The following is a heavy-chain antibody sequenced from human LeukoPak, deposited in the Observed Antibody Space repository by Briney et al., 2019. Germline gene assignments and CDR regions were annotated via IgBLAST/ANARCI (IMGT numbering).Heavy chain of an antibody. CDR1: GGSITSYY. V-gene: IGHV4-59*08. J-gene: IGHJ3*02. CDR3: ARRLSSGYDYENAFDI. Sequence: PSETLSLTCTVSGGSITSYYWSWIRQPPGKGLEWIGYIFHSGSTNYNPSLKSRVTISVDTSKNQFSLRLTSVTAADTAFYYCARRLSSGYDYENAFDIWGQGTIVTASS. D-gene: IGHD5-12*01. CDR2: IFHSGST.